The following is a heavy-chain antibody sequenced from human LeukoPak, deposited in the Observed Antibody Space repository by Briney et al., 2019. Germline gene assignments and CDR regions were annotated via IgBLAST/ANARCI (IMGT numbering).Heavy chain of an antibody. J-gene: IGHJ4*02. CDR2: INPNSGGT. D-gene: IGHD2-2*01. CDR1: GYTFTGYY. V-gene: IGHV1-2*02. Sequence: ASVKVPCKASGYTFTGYYMHWVRQAPGQGLEWMGWINPNSGGTNYAQKFQGRVTMTRDTSISTAYMELSRLRSDDTAVYYCARELYQLLWLPDYWGQGTLVTVSS. CDR3: ARELYQLLWLPDY.